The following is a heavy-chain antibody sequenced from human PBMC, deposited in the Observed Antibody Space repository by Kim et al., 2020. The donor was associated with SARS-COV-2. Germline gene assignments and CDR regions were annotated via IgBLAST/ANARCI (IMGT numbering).Heavy chain of an antibody. CDR3: AREGDGDYDSPPDY. D-gene: IGHD4-17*01. Sequence: SVKVSCKASGGTFSSYAISWVRQAPGQGLEWMGRIIPILGIANYAQKFQGRVTITADKSTSTAYMELSSLRSEDTAVYYCAREGDGDYDSPPDYWGQGTLVTVSS. V-gene: IGHV1-69*04. CDR2: IIPILGIA. CDR1: GGTFSSYA. J-gene: IGHJ4*02.